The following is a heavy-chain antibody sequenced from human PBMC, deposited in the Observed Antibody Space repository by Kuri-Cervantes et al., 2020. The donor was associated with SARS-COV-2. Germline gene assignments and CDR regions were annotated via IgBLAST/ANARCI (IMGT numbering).Heavy chain of an antibody. V-gene: IGHV3-13*04. Sequence: GGSLRLSCAASGFTFSSYSMHWVRQATGKCLEWVSAIGTAGDTYYPGSVKGRFTISRENAKNSLYLQMNSLRAGDTAVYYCARGYYDSSGYPLGWYFDLWGRGTLVTVSS. CDR3: ARGYYDSSGYPLGWYFDL. J-gene: IGHJ2*01. CDR2: IGTAGDT. D-gene: IGHD3-22*01. CDR1: GFTFSSYS.